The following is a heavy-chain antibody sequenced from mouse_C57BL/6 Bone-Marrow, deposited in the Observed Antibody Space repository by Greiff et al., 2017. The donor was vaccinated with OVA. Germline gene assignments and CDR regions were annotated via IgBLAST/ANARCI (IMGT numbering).Heavy chain of an antibody. V-gene: IGHV1-12*01. D-gene: IGHD2-4*01. CDR3: ARMEAYDYDGVFYYAMDD. CDR2: IYPGNGDT. CDR1: GYTFTSYN. Sequence: QVQLQQSGAELVRPGASVKMSCKASGYTFTSYNMHWVKQTPRQGLEWIGAIYPGNGDTSYNQKFKGKATLTVDKSSSTAYMQLSSLTSEDSAVYFCARMEAYDYDGVFYYAMDDWGQGTSVTVSS. J-gene: IGHJ4*01.